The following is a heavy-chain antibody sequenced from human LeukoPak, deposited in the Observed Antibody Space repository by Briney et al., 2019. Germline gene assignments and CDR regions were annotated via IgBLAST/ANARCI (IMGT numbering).Heavy chain of an antibody. J-gene: IGHJ4*02. CDR1: GFTVSSNS. CDR2: IYSDNT. CDR3: ARGYRAMAEFDY. Sequence: GGSLRLSCTVSGFTVSSNSMSWVRQAPGKGLEWVSFIYSDNTHYSDSVKGRFTISRDNSKNTLYLQMNSLRAEDTAVYYCARGYRAMAEFDYWGQGTLVTVSS. V-gene: IGHV3-53*01. D-gene: IGHD5-18*01.